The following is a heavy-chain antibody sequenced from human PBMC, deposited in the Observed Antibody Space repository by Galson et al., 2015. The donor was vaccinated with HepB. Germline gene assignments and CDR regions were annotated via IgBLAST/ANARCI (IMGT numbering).Heavy chain of an antibody. J-gene: IGHJ4*02. Sequence: SLRLSCAASGFTFSSYAMSWVRQAPGKGLEWVSAISGSGGGTYYADCVEGRFTISRDNSKNMVYLQLNSLRVEDTAIYYCVKDWRGNTCDATCMGNWGQGTLVTVSS. CDR3: VKDWRGNTCDATCMGN. V-gene: IGHV3-23*01. CDR2: ISGSGGGT. D-gene: IGHD4-23*01. CDR1: GFTFSSYA.